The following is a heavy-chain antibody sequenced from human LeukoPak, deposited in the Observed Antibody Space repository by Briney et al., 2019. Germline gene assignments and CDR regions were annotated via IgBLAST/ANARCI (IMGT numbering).Heavy chain of an antibody. Sequence: PGGSLRLSCAASGFTFSSYGMNWVRQAPGKGLEWVSSISSSSSYIYYADSVKGRFTISRDNAKKSLYLQMNSLRGEDTAVYYCAREGDNWFDPWGQGTLVTVSS. CDR3: AREGDNWFDP. V-gene: IGHV3-21*04. CDR2: ISSSSSYI. CDR1: GFTFSSYG. J-gene: IGHJ5*02.